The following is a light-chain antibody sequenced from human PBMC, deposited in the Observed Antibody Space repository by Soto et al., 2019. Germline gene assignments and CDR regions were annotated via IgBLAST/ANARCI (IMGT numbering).Light chain of an antibody. V-gene: IGLV2-8*01. CDR1: SSDVGGYNY. Sequence: QSVLTQPPSASGSPGQSVTISCTGTSSDVGGYNYVSWYQQHPGKAPKLMIYEVSKRPSGVPDGFSGSKSGNTASLTVSGLKAEDEADYYCSSYAGSNNFVFGTGTKLTVL. CDR2: EVS. J-gene: IGLJ1*01. CDR3: SSYAGSNNFV.